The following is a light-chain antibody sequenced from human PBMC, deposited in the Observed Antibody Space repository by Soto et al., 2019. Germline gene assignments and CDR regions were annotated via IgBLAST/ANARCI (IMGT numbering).Light chain of an antibody. J-gene: IGKJ1*01. V-gene: IGKV1-17*01. CDR3: LLHNTYPWT. Sequence: DIQVTQSPSSLSASVGDRVTITCRASQGIRDDLAWYQQKPGKVPKRLIYAASSLQSGVTSRFSGSGFGTEFTLTISSLQAEDFATYYCLLHNTYPWTFGQGTKVEIK. CDR1: QGIRDD. CDR2: AAS.